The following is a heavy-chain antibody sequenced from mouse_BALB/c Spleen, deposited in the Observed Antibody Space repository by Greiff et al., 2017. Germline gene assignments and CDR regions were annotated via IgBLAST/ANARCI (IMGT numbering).Heavy chain of an antibody. D-gene: IGHD1-1*02. CDR2: INTSTGYT. V-gene: IGHV1-7*01. Sequence: QVQLQQSGAELAKPGASVKMSCKASGYTFTSYWMHWVKQRPGKGLEWIGYINTSTGYTEYNQKFKDHATLTADKSSSTAYMQLSSLTSEDSAVYDCARSGDYFDYWGQGTTLTVSS. CDR1: GYTFTSYW. CDR3: ARSGDYFDY. J-gene: IGHJ2*01.